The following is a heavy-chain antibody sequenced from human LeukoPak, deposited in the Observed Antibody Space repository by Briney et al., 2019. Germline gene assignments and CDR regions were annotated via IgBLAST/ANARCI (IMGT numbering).Heavy chain of an antibody. CDR2: INWNGGST. J-gene: IGHJ4*02. CDR1: GFTFDDYG. D-gene: IGHD6-13*01. Sequence: GGSLRLSCAASGFTFDDYGMSWVRQAPGKGLGWVSGINWNGGSTGYADSVKGRFTVSRDNAKNSLYLQMNSLRAEDTALYYCARISSWLPLDYWGQGTLVTVSS. CDR3: ARISSWLPLDY. V-gene: IGHV3-20*04.